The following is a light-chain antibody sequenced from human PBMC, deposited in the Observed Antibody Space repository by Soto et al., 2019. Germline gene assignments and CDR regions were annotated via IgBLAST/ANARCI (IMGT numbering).Light chain of an antibody. Sequence: AIRMTQSPSSFSASAGDRVTITCRASQGINSYLAWYQQKPGKAPKLLISVASTLQSGVPSRFSGSGSGTDFTLTSSSLQSEDFATYYCQQYYSYPYTFGQGAKVDIK. CDR2: VAS. V-gene: IGKV1-8*01. CDR3: QQYYSYPYT. CDR1: QGINSY. J-gene: IGKJ2*01.